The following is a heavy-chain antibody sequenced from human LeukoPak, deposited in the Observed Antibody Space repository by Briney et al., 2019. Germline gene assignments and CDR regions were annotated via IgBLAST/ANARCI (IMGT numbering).Heavy chain of an antibody. V-gene: IGHV3-74*01. Sequence: GGSLRLSCAASGFTFSSYWMHWVRQAPGKGLVWVSRINSDGSSTSYADSVMGRFTISRDNAKNTLYLQMNSLRAEDTAVYYYATHHYDRTQGGYWGQGTLVTVSS. J-gene: IGHJ4*02. CDR3: ATHHYDRTQGGY. CDR2: INSDGSST. CDR1: GFTFSSYW. D-gene: IGHD3-22*01.